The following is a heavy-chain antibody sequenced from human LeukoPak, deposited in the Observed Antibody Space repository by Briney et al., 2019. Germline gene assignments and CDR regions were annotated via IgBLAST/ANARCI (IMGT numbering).Heavy chain of an antibody. Sequence: GGSLRLSCAASGFTFSDYYMSWIRQAPGKGLEWVSYISSSGSTIYYADSVKGRFTISRDNAKNSLYLQMNSLRAEDTAVYYCAREVGYDFWCGYYEDPNAFDIWGQGTMVTVSS. J-gene: IGHJ3*02. CDR2: ISSSGSTI. V-gene: IGHV3-11*01. D-gene: IGHD3-3*01. CDR1: GFTFSDYY. CDR3: AREVGYDFWCGYYEDPNAFDI.